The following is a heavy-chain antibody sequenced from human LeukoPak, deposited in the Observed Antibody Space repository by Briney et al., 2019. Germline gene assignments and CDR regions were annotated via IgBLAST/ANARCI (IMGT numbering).Heavy chain of an antibody. CDR2: INHSGST. V-gene: IGHV4-34*01. D-gene: IGHD1-26*01. J-gene: IGHJ3*02. CDR3: AKFDLGDDAFDI. Sequence: PSETLSLTCAVYGGSFSGYYWSWIRQPPGKGLEWIGEINHSGSTTYNPSLKSRVTISLDTSKNQLSLRLRSVTAADTAVYYCAKFDLGDDAFDIWGQGTMVTVSS. CDR1: GGSFSGYY.